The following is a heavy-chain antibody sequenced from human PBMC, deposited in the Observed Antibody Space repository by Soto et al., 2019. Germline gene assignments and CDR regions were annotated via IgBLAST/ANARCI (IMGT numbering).Heavy chain of an antibody. D-gene: IGHD3-22*01. CDR2: INHSGRV. J-gene: IGHJ5*02. Sequence: NPSETLSLTCAVYGGSFSGHSWTWIRQPPGKGLEWIGDINHSGRVNYSPSLKSRVTISLDTSKNQFSLTLSAVTAADTAMYYCSTRAYDTNGYYRFDPWGHGTLVTVSS. V-gene: IGHV4-34*01. CDR3: STRAYDTNGYYRFDP. CDR1: GGSFSGHS.